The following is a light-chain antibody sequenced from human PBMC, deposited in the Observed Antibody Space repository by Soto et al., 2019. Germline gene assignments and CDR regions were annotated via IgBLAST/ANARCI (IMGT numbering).Light chain of an antibody. CDR2: EVS. CDR1: SSDVGGYDY. J-gene: IGLJ1*01. CDR3: SSYTSSSTPHV. V-gene: IGLV2-14*01. Sequence: SVLTQPASVSGSPGQSITLSCTGTSSDVGGYDYVSWYQQHPGKAPKLMIYEVSHRPSGVSNRFSGSKSDNTASLTISGLQADDEAYYYCSSYTSSSTPHVFGTGTKVTVL.